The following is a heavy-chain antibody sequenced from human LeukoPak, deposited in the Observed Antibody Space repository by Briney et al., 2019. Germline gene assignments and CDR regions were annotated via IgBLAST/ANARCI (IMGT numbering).Heavy chain of an antibody. V-gene: IGHV1-3*01. D-gene: IGHD4-23*01. Sequence: ASVKVSCKASGGTFSSYAISWVRQAPGQGLEWMGWINAGNGNTKYSQKFQGRVTITRDTSASTAYMELSSLRSEDTAVYYCAREYYGGNFDYWGQGTLVTVSS. CDR1: GGTFSSYA. J-gene: IGHJ4*02. CDR2: INAGNGNT. CDR3: AREYYGGNFDY.